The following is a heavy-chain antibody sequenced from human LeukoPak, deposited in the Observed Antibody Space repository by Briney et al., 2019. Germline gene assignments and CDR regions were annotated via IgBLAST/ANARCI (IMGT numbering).Heavy chain of an antibody. J-gene: IGHJ6*03. D-gene: IGHD1-26*01. CDR3: ARGAGSYYYYYMDV. Sequence: SVKVSCKASGGTFSSYAISWVRQAPGQGLQWMGGIIPIFGTANYAQKFQGRVTITTDESTSTAYMELSSLRSEDTAVYYCARGAGSYYYYYMDVWGKGTTVTVSS. V-gene: IGHV1-69*05. CDR2: IIPIFGTA. CDR1: GGTFSSYA.